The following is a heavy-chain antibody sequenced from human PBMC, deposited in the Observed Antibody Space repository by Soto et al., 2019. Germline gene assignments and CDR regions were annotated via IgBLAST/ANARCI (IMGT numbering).Heavy chain of an antibody. CDR1: GGTFSSYA. CDR3: ARDLGGVLMALDP. CDR2: IIPIFGTA. Sequence: SVKVSCKASGGTFSSYAISWVRQAPGQGLEWMGGIIPIFGTANYAQKFQGRVTITADESTSTAYMELSSLRSEDTAVYYCARDLGGVLMALDPWGQGTLVTVSS. D-gene: IGHD2-8*01. V-gene: IGHV1-69*13. J-gene: IGHJ5*02.